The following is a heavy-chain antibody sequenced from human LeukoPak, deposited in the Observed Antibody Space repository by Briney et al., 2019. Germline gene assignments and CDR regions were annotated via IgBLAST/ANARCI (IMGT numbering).Heavy chain of an antibody. CDR1: GYTFTGYY. D-gene: IGHD3-22*01. V-gene: IGHV1-2*06. J-gene: IGHJ4*02. CDR2: INPNSGGT. Sequence: ASVKVSCKASGYTFTGYYMHWVRQAPGQGLEWMGRINPNSGGTNYAQKFQGRVTMTRDTSISTAYMELSRLRSDDTAVYYCATTRRVVVREFDYWGQGTLVTGSS. CDR3: ATTRRVVVREFDY.